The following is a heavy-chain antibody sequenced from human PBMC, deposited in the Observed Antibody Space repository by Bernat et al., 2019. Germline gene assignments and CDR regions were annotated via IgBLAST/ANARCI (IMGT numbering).Heavy chain of an antibody. CDR1: GFTFGDYA. D-gene: IGHD3-10*01. V-gene: IGHV3-49*04. CDR2: IRSKAYGGTT. J-gene: IGHJ4*02. Sequence: EVQLVESGGGLVQPGRSLRLSCTASGFTFGDYAMSWVRQAPGKGLEWVGFIRSKAYGGTTEYDASVKGRFTISRDDSKSIAYLQMNRLKTEDTAVYYCTRVRWGVDKKYYFDYWGQGTMVTGSS. CDR3: TRVRWGVDKKYYFDY.